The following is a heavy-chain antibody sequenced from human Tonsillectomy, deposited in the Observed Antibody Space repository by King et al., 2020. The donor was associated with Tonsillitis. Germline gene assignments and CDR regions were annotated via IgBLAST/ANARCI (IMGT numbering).Heavy chain of an antibody. V-gene: IGHV4-39*01. J-gene: IGHJ6*03. CDR3: ATSGGEGYDHYMDV. CDR1: GGSISSSSYY. D-gene: IGHD3-16*01. Sequence: LPLQESGPGLMKTSETVSLTCSVSGGSISSSSYYWDWIRQPPGKGLEWIGSVSYSGNTYYNPSLKSRVTISEDTSKNQFSLRLSSVTAADTAIYYCATSGGEGYDHYMDVWGKGTTVTVSS. CDR2: VSYSGNT.